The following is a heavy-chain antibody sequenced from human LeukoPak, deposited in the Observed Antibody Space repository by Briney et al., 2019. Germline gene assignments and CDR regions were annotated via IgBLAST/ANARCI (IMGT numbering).Heavy chain of an antibody. V-gene: IGHV3-49*04. CDR2: IRSKTYGGTT. J-gene: IGHJ5*02. Sequence: QPGRSLRLSCTASGFTFGDYVMSWVRQAPGKGLEWVGFIRSKTYGGTTEYAASVKGRFTISRDDSKNIAYLQMNSLKTEDTAVYYCTRVEVPAASWEGWFNPWGQGTLVTVSS. CDR3: TRVEVPAASWEGWFNP. D-gene: IGHD2-2*01. CDR1: GFTFGDYV.